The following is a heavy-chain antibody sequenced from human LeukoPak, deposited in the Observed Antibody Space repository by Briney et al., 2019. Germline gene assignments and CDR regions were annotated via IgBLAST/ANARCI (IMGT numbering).Heavy chain of an antibody. CDR3: ARDMGVTVLYYGMDV. V-gene: IGHV3-20*04. Sequence: PGGSLRLSCAASGFSFDDYGMSWVRQAPGKGLEWVSGINWNGGRTSYANSVKGRFTISRDSAKTSLYLQMNSLRAEDTALYYCARDMGVTVLYYGMDVWDQGTTVTVSS. J-gene: IGHJ6*01. CDR2: INWNGGRT. CDR1: GFSFDDYG. D-gene: IGHD3-16*01.